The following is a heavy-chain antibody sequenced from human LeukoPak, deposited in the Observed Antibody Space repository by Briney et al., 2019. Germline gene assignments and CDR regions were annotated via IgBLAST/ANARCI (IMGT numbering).Heavy chain of an antibody. D-gene: IGHD3-16*01. CDR3: ARGLMAAGGNYYYYMDV. Sequence: SVKVSCKASGGTFSSYAISWVRQAPGQGLEWMGGIIPIFGTANYAQKFQGRVTITTDESTSTAYMELSSLRSEDTAVYYCARGLMAAGGNYYYYMDVWGKGTTVTVSS. V-gene: IGHV1-69*05. J-gene: IGHJ6*03. CDR1: GGTFSSYA. CDR2: IIPIFGTA.